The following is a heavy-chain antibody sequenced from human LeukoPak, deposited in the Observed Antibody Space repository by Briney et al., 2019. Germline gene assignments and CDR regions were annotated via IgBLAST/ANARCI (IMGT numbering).Heavy chain of an antibody. Sequence: SETLSLTCTVSGGSITSSSYHWGWIRQPPGTGLEWIGSIYYTGTTYYNPSLKSRVSIFVDTSKNQFSLRLTSVNAADTAVYYCARFGFYSGSYSGFDPWGQGTLVTVSS. CDR3: ARFGFYSGSYSGFDP. V-gene: IGHV4-39*07. CDR1: GGSITSSSYH. CDR2: IYYTGTT. J-gene: IGHJ5*02. D-gene: IGHD1-26*01.